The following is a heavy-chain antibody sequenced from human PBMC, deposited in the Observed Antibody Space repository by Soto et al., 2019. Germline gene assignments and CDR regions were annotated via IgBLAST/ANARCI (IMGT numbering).Heavy chain of an antibody. CDR1: GGSFSGYY. Sequence: SETLSHTCAVYGGSFSGYYWSWIRQPPGKGLEWIGEINHSGSTNYNPSLKSRVTISVDTSKNQFSLKLSSVTAADTAVYYCARGGRITMVRGVILGNYYYMDVWGKGTTVTVYS. J-gene: IGHJ6*03. CDR3: ARGGRITMVRGVILGNYYYMDV. V-gene: IGHV4-34*01. CDR2: INHSGST. D-gene: IGHD3-10*01.